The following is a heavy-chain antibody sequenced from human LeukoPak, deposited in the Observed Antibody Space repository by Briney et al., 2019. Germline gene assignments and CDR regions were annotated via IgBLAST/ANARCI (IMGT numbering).Heavy chain of an antibody. D-gene: IGHD2-8*01. CDR2: IYYSGST. J-gene: IGHJ6*02. CDR1: GGSISSGGYY. Sequence: PSETLSLTCTVSGGSISSGGYYWSWLRQHPGKGLEWIVYIYYSGSTYYNPSRKSPVTIAVDTSKNQFSLKLSSVTAADTAVYYCARDLGYSTNYYGMDVWGQGTTVTVSS. CDR3: ARDLGYSTNYYGMDV. V-gene: IGHV4-31*01.